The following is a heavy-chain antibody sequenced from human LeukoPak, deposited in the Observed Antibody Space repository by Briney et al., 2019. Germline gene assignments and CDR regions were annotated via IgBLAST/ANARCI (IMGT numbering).Heavy chain of an antibody. D-gene: IGHD3-3*01. CDR3: ARDITIFGVVSTFDP. J-gene: IGHJ5*02. V-gene: IGHV3-30-3*01. Sequence: GGSLRLSCAASGFTFSSYAMHWVRQAPGKGLEWVAAISYDGSNKYYADSVKGRFTISRDNSKNTLYLQMNSLRAEDTAVYYCARDITIFGVVSTFDPWGQGTLVTVSS. CDR2: ISYDGSNK. CDR1: GFTFSSYA.